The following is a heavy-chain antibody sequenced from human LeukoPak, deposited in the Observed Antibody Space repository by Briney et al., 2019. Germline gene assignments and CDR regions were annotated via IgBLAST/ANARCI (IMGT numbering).Heavy chain of an antibody. Sequence: GGSLTLSYPPSGLTFSNAWMSWVRHAPGKGLEWLGLIKSKTDDSTTDHSAPVKATLTISRDDSKNTMYLQMNSLKTEHTAVYYCTTERIVGGTNWFETWGQGDLVTVSS. J-gene: IGHJ5*02. D-gene: IGHD1-26*01. CDR2: IKSKTDDSTT. V-gene: IGHV3-15*01. CDR1: GLTFSNAW. CDR3: TTERIVGGTNWFET.